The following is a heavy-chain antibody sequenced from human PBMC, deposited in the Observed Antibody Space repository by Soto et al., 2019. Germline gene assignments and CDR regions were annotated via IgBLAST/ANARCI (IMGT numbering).Heavy chain of an antibody. J-gene: IGHJ4*02. CDR2: ISFDGSNR. CDR1: DSSFSAYA. V-gene: IGHV3-30*01. Sequence: QPGGSLRLSCAACDSSFSAYALHWVRQAPGRGLEWVAIISFDGSNRDYADSVKGRFTISRDNSKNTLYLQMNSLRPEDTAVYYCAREREVYDVGYDYWGQGTLVTVSS. D-gene: IGHD2-8*01. CDR3: AREREVYDVGYDY.